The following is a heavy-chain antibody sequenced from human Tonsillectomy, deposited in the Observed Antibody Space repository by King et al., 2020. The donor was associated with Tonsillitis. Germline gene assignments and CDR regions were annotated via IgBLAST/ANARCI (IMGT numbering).Heavy chain of an antibody. D-gene: IGHD1-14*01. Sequence: VQLVESGGGFVQPGGSLRLSCAASGSTFSYYAMSWVRQAPGKGLEWVSAISGSGSTTYYADSVKGRFTISRDNSKNTLYLQMSSLIADDTAVYYCAKDHRDHYYFDCWGQGTLVTVSA. J-gene: IGHJ4*02. V-gene: IGHV3-23*04. CDR1: GSTFSYYA. CDR3: AKDHRDHYYFDC. CDR2: ISGSGSTT.